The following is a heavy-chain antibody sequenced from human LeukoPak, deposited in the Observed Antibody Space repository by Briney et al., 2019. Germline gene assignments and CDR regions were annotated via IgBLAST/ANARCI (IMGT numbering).Heavy chain of an antibody. J-gene: IGHJ4*02. D-gene: IGHD3-16*01. V-gene: IGHV4-39*01. CDR3: ARLDWGEWADY. Sequence: SETLSLTCTVSGGSISSSSYYWGWIRQPPGKGLEWIGSIYYSGSTYYNPSLKSRVTISVDTSKNQFSLKLSSVTAADTAVYYCARLDWGEWADYWGQGTLVTVSS. CDR1: GGSISSSSYY. CDR2: IYYSGST.